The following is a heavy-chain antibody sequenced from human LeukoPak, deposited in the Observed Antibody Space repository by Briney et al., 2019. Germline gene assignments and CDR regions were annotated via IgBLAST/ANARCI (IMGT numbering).Heavy chain of an antibody. Sequence: PSETLSLTCTVSGGSISSYYWSWIRQPPGKGLAWVGYIYYSGSTNYNPSLKSRVTISVDTSKNQFSLKLSSVTAADTAVYYCARVRYYYDSSGYYVSQFDYWGQGTLVTVSS. CDR1: GGSISSYY. CDR2: IYYSGST. D-gene: IGHD3-22*01. CDR3: ARVRYYYDSSGYYVSQFDY. V-gene: IGHV4-59*01. J-gene: IGHJ4*02.